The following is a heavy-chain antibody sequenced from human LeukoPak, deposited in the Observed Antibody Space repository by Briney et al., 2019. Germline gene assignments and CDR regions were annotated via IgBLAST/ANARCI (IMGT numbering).Heavy chain of an antibody. D-gene: IGHD5-18*01. CDR2: MIPIFGTA. Sequence: SSVKVSCKASGGTFISYAISWVRQAPGQGLEWMGGMIPIFGTANYAQKFQGRVTITADESTSTAYMELNSLRSEDTAVYYCAREGDSYGYWRGASYYSYIDVWGKGTTVTVSS. J-gene: IGHJ6*03. V-gene: IGHV1-69*01. CDR1: GGTFISYA. CDR3: AREGDSYGYWRGASYYSYIDV.